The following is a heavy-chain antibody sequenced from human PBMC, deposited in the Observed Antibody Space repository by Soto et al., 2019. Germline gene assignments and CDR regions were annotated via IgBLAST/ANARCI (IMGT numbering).Heavy chain of an antibody. Sequence: SETLSLTCTVSGGSISSYYWSWIRQPPGKGLEWIGYIYYSGSTNYNPSLKSRVTISVDTSKNQFSLKLSSVTAADTAVYYCARGFYGSEQLSSTLFDYWGQGTLVTVSS. CDR2: IYYSGST. V-gene: IGHV4-59*01. CDR3: ARGFYGSEQLSSTLFDY. D-gene: IGHD3-10*01. J-gene: IGHJ4*02. CDR1: GGSISSYY.